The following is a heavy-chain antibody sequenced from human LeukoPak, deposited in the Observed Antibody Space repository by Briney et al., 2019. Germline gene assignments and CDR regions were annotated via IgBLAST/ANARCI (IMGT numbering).Heavy chain of an antibody. Sequence: SETLSLTCTVSGGSISSYYWSWIRQPPGKGLEWIGYIYYSGSTNYNPSLKSRVTISVDTSKNQFSLKLSSVTAADTAVYYCARHRNHDILTGYDYWGQGTLVTVSS. V-gene: IGHV4-59*08. CDR2: IYYSGST. D-gene: IGHD3-9*01. CDR3: ARHRNHDILTGYDY. CDR1: GGSISSYY. J-gene: IGHJ4*02.